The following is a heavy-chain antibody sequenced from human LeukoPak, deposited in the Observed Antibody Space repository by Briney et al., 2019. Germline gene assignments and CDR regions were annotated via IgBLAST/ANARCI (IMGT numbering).Heavy chain of an antibody. CDR1: GGSISSGSYY. CDR2: IYYSGST. CDR3: ARQSGSYYRPFDY. Sequence: KTSETLSLTCTVSGGSISSGSYYWGWIRQPPGKGLEWIGSIYYSGSTHYNPSLKGRVTISVDTSKNQFSLKLSSVTAADTAVYYCARQSGSYYRPFDYWGQGTLVTVSS. J-gene: IGHJ4*02. V-gene: IGHV4-39*01. D-gene: IGHD1-26*01.